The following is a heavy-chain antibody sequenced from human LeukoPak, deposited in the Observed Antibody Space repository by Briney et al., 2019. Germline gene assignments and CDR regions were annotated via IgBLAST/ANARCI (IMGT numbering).Heavy chain of an antibody. Sequence: ETLSLTCAVSGYSISSGYYWGWIRQPPGKGLEWIGRIKSKTDGGTTDYAAPVKGRFTISRDDSKNTLYVQMNSLKTEDTAVYYCTTDPPFYCSSTSCYGVASGYWGQGALVTVSS. CDR2: IKSKTDGGTT. D-gene: IGHD2-2*01. CDR1: GYSISSGYY. CDR3: TTDPPFYCSSTSCYGVASGY. V-gene: IGHV3-15*01. J-gene: IGHJ4*02.